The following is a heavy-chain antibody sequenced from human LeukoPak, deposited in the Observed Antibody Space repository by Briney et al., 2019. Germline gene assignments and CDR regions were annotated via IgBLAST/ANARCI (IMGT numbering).Heavy chain of an antibody. CDR1: GFSFSTYW. CDR2: IDRDGSVR. D-gene: IGHD6-13*01. V-gene: IGHV3-7*01. Sequence: PGGSLRLSCSASGFSFSTYWMSWVRQTPETGLEFVANIDRDGSVRNHMDSLRGRSTISRDNAKKSMYLEINSLRADDTAVYYCARDPGSSSFDLWGRGALVTVSS. J-gene: IGHJ4*02. CDR3: ARDPGSSSFDL.